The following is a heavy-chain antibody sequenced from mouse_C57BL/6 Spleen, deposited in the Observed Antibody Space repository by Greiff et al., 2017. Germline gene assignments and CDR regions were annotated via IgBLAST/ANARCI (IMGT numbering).Heavy chain of an antibody. D-gene: IGHD2-3*01. J-gene: IGHJ4*01. V-gene: IGHV5-17*01. CDR3: ARPDGYYNAMDY. CDR2: ISSGSSTI. CDR1: GFTFSDYG. Sequence: EVMLVESGGGLVKPGGSLKLSCAASGFTFSDYGMHWVRQAPEKGLEWVAYISSGSSTIYYADTVKGRFTISRDNAKNTLFLQMTSLRSEDTAMYYCARPDGYYNAMDYWGQGTSVTVSS.